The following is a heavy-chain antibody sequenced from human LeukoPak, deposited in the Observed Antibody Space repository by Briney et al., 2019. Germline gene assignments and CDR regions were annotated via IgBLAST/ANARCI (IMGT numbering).Heavy chain of an antibody. J-gene: IGHJ4*02. Sequence: ASVKVSCKASGYTFTGFYLHWVRQAPGQGLEWMGWINPNSGGTNYAQKFQGRVTMTRDTSISSAYMELSGLRSDDTAVYFCARVFRQWDIFGPCGYWGQGTLVTVSS. CDR3: ARVFRQWDIFGPCGY. CDR1: GYTFTGFY. CDR2: INPNSGGT. V-gene: IGHV1-2*02. D-gene: IGHD3-10*02.